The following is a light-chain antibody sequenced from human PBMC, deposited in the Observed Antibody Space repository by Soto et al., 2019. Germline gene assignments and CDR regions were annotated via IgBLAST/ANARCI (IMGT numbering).Light chain of an antibody. CDR2: GAS. V-gene: IGKV1-27*01. CDR1: QGISNY. J-gene: IGKJ1*01. Sequence: DIQMTQSPSSLSAYLGDRVTITCRASQGISNYLAWYQQRPGRLPKLLLFGASTLQSGVPARFSGSGSGTLFTLTINGLLPDDFATYYCQHYNSYSEAFGQGTKVDIK. CDR3: QHYNSYSEA.